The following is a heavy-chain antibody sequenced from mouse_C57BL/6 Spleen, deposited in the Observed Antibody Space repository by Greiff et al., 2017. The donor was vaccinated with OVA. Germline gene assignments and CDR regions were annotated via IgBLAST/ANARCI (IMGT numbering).Heavy chain of an antibody. CDR1: GYTFTSYW. Sequence: QVQLQQPGAELVKPGASVKMSCKASGYTFTSYWITWVKQRPGQGLEWIGDIYPGSGSTNYNEKFKSKATLTVDTSSSTAYMQLSSLTSEDSAVYYCAIGCYYSNSLFAYWGQGTLVTVSA. V-gene: IGHV1-55*01. CDR3: AIGCYYSNSLFAY. D-gene: IGHD2-5*01. CDR2: IYPGSGST. J-gene: IGHJ3*01.